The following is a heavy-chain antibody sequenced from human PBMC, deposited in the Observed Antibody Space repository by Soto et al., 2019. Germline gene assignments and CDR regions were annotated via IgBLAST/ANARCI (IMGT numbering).Heavy chain of an antibody. CDR3: ARGIWFGS. Sequence: SETLALTCAVYGGSFSGYYWSWIRQPPGKGLEWIGEINHSGSTNYNPSLKSRVTISVDTSKNQFSLKLSSVTAADTAVYYCARGIWFGSWGQGTLVTVS. J-gene: IGHJ5*01. V-gene: IGHV4-34*01. CDR2: INHSGST. CDR1: GGSFSGYY.